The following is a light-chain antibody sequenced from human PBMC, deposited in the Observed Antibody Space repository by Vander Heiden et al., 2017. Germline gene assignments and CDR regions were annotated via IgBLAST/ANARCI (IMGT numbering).Light chain of an antibody. Sequence: DIVMTQSLDSLAVALGARATINCKSSQSVLYSSNNKNYLAWYQQTPGQPPKLLIYWASTRESGVPDRFSGSGSGTDFTLTISSLQAEDVAVYYCQQYYTTPRTFGQGTKVEIK. CDR3: QQYYTTPRT. V-gene: IGKV4-1*01. CDR1: QSVLYSSNNKNY. J-gene: IGKJ1*01. CDR2: WAS.